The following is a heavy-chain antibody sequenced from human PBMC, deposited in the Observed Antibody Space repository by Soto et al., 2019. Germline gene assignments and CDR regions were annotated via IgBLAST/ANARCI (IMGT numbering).Heavy chain of an antibody. V-gene: IGHV4-39*01. Sequence: PSETLSLTCTVSGGSVSSGSYYWSWIRQPPGKGLEWIGYIYYSGSTYYNPSLKSRVTISVDTSKNQFSLKLSSVTAADTAVYYCARPGIVDFWSGYSYYYGMDVWGQGTTVTVSS. CDR1: GGSVSSGSYY. CDR2: IYYSGST. CDR3: ARPGIVDFWSGYSYYYGMDV. D-gene: IGHD3-3*01. J-gene: IGHJ6*02.